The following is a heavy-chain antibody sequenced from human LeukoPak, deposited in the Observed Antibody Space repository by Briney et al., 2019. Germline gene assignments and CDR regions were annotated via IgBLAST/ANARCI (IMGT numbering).Heavy chain of an antibody. J-gene: IGHJ5*02. V-gene: IGHV1-2*02. D-gene: IGHD3-3*01. CDR3: ARGEPPVLRFLEWLLENNWFDP. CDR2: INPNSGGT. Sequence: SVKVSCKASGYTFTCYYMHWVRQAPGQGLEWMGWINPNSGGTNYAQKFQGRVTMTRDTSISTAYMELSRLRSDDPAVYYCARGEPPVLRFLEWLLENNWFDPWGQGTLVTVSS. CDR1: GYTFTCYY.